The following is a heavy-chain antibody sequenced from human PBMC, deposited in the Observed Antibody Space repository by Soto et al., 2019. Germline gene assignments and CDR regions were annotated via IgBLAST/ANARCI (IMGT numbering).Heavy chain of an antibody. V-gene: IGHV3-13*01. CDR2: IGTAGDT. J-gene: IGHJ4*02. D-gene: IGHD3-22*01. Sequence: EVQLVESGGGLVQPGGSLRLSCAASGFTFSTYDMHWVRQATGKGLEWVSGIGTAGDTYYPGSVKGRFTISRENAKNSVFLEMNNLRVEDTAVYYCARDLGPYDTSGYFDYWGQGTVVTVSS. CDR1: GFTFSTYD. CDR3: ARDLGPYDTSGYFDY.